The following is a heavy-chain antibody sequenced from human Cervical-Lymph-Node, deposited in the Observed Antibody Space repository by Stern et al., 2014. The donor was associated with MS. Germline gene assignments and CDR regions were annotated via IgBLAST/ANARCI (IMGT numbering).Heavy chain of an antibody. CDR2: IYTSGST. CDR1: GGSISSGSYY. D-gene: IGHD3-10*01. J-gene: IGHJ6*02. CDR3: ARDRGYYYGMDV. Sequence: QVQLQESGPGLVKPSQTLSLTCTVSGGSISSGSYYWSWIRQPAGKGLEWIGRIYTSGSTNYNPSLKSRVTISVDTSKNQFSLKLSSVTAADTAVYYCARDRGYYYGMDVWGQGTTVTVSS. V-gene: IGHV4-61*02.